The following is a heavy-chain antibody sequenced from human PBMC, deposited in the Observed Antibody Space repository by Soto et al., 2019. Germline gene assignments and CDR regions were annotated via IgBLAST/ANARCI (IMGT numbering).Heavy chain of an antibody. V-gene: IGHV1-8*01. CDR1: GYSFTSYD. D-gene: IGHD5-12*01. CDR3: ARGDQYSGFGS. CDR2: MNTQFDST. J-gene: IGHJ5*01. Sequence: QVQLVQSGAEVKKPGASVKVSCKTSGYSFTSYDINWVRQVPGQGLEWMGWMNTQFDSTGYAQNFQGRVTMTRDTSIGTAYMELNSLMSDDTAVYYCARGDQYSGFGSWGQGTLVTVSS.